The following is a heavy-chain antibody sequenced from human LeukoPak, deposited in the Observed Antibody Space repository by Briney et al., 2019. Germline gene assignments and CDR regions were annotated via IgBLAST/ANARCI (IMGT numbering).Heavy chain of an antibody. CDR1: GFTFSTYD. J-gene: IGHJ3*02. CDR3: ARGGSYLSAFDI. Sequence: GGSLRLSCVASGFTFSTYDMSWVRQAPGKGLEGVSLIYSGGSTFYSESVKGRFTISRDNSKNTLYLQMNSLRAEDTAVYYCARGGSYLSAFDIWGQGTMVTVSS. V-gene: IGHV3-53*01. D-gene: IGHD1-26*01. CDR2: IYSGGST.